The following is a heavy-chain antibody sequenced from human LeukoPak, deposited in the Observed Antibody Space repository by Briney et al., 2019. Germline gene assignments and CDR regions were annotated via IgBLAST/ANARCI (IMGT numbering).Heavy chain of an antibody. CDR2: ISYSGST. D-gene: IGHD3-10*01. V-gene: IGHV4-59*08. Sequence: PSETLSLTCTVSGGSISNYYWSWIRQPPGKGLEWIGFISYSGSTNYNPSLKSRVTISVYTSKSQFSLKLSSVTAADTAVYYCARHYYGSGSYSVDFDYWGQGTLVTVSS. CDR3: ARHYYGSGSYSVDFDY. CDR1: GGSISNYY. J-gene: IGHJ4*02.